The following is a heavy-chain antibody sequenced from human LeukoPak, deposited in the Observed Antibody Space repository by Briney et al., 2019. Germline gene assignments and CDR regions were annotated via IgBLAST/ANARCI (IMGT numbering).Heavy chain of an antibody. Sequence: PGRSLRLSCAASGFTFSSYGMHWVRQAPGKGLEWVAVIPYDGSNKYYADSVKGRFTISRDNSKNTLYLQMNSLRAEDTAVYYCAKDGHYDSSGYYGVFDYWGQGTLVTVSS. D-gene: IGHD3-22*01. CDR2: IPYDGSNK. CDR1: GFTFSSYG. J-gene: IGHJ4*02. CDR3: AKDGHYDSSGYYGVFDY. V-gene: IGHV3-30*18.